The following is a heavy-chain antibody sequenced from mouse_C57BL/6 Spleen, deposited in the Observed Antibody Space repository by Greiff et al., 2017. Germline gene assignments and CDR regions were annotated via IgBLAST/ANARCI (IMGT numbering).Heavy chain of an antibody. J-gene: IGHJ3*01. V-gene: IGHV1-55*01. CDR3: ASYYYGNGFSY. D-gene: IGHD1-1*01. Sequence: VQLQQPGAELVKPGASVKMSCKASGYTFTSYWITWVKQRPGQGLEWIGVIYPGSGSTNYNEKFKGKATLTIDTSSSTAYMQLSILTSEDSAVYYCASYYYGNGFSYWGQGTLVTVSA. CDR2: IYPGSGST. CDR1: GYTFTSYW.